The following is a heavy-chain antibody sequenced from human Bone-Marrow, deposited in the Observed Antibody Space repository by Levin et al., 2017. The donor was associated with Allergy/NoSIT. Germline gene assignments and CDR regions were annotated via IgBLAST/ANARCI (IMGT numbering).Heavy chain of an antibody. CDR2: IIPIFGTA. V-gene: IGHV1-69*01. CDR1: GGTFSSYA. J-gene: IGHJ3*02. CDR3: ARNPNRPPAGYCSGGSCYDAFDI. D-gene: IGHD2-15*01. Sequence: KISCKASGGTFSSYAISWVRQAPGQGLEWMGGIIPIFGTANYAQKFQGRVTITADESTSTAYMELSSLRSEDTAVYYCARNPNRPPAGYCSGGSCYDAFDIWGQGTMVTVSS.